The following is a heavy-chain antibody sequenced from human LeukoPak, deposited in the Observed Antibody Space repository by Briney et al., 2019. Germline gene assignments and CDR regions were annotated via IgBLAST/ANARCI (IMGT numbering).Heavy chain of an antibody. CDR3: ARDRGDPLFDY. J-gene: IGHJ4*02. CDR2: IIPILGIA. V-gene: IGHV1-69*04. Sequence: SVKVSCKASGGTFDSSPITWVRQAPGQGLEWMGRIIPILGIANYAQKFQGRVTITANKSTSTAYMELSSLRSEDTAVYYCARDRGDPLFDYWGQGTLVTVSS. CDR1: GGTFDSSP. D-gene: IGHD2-21*02.